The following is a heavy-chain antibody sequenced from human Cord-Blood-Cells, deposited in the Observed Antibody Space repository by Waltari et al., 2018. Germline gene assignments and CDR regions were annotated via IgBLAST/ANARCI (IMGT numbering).Heavy chain of an antibody. CDR2: NSSSSSYI. CDR3: ARSGYFGDAFDI. D-gene: IGHD3-10*01. V-gene: IGHV3-21*01. CDR1: GFTFSSFS. J-gene: IGHJ3*02. Sequence: EVQLVESGGGLVKPGGSLRLSCAASGFTFSSFSMNLVRQAPGKWLEWVSINSSSSSYICYADSVKGRFTISRDNAKNSLYLQMNSLRAEDTAVYYCARSGYFGDAFDIWGQGTMVTVSS.